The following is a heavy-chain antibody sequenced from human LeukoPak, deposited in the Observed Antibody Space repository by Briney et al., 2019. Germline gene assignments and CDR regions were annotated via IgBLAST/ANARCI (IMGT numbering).Heavy chain of an antibody. J-gene: IGHJ4*02. CDR2: IYYSGST. CDR3: ASYVVVVAATGY. Sequence: PSETLSLTCTVSGGSIRSSSYYWGWIRQPPGKGLEWIGSIYYSGSTYYKPSLKSRVTISVDTSKNQFSLKLSSVTAADTAAYYCASYVVVVAATGYWGQGTLVIVSS. V-gene: IGHV4-39*01. D-gene: IGHD2-15*01. CDR1: GGSIRSSSYY.